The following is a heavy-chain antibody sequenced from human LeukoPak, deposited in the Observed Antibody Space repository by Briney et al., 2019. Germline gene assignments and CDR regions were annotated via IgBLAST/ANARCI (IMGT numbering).Heavy chain of an antibody. Sequence: GGSLRLSCAASGFTFSDYYMSWIRQAPGKGLEWVSYISSSGSTIYHADSVKGRFTISRDNAKNSLYLQMNSPRAEDTAVYYCARWGRIEGKRKADYFDYWGQGTLVTVSS. J-gene: IGHJ4*02. V-gene: IGHV3-11*01. D-gene: IGHD1-1*01. CDR1: GFTFSDYY. CDR3: ARWGRIEGKRKADYFDY. CDR2: ISSSGSTI.